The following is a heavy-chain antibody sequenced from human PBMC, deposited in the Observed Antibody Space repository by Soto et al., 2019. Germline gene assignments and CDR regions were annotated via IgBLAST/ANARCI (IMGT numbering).Heavy chain of an antibody. CDR2: ISWNSGSI. V-gene: IGHV3-9*01. Sequence: EVQLVESGGGLVQPGRSLRLSCAASGFTFDDYAMHWVRQAPGKGLEWVSGISWNSGSIGYADSVKGRFTISRDNAKNSLYMRMNSLRAEDTALYYCAKDTADCGWYASCDSWGQGTPVTVSS. J-gene: IGHJ4*02. D-gene: IGHD6-19*01. CDR3: AKDTADCGWYASCDS. CDR1: GFTFDDYA.